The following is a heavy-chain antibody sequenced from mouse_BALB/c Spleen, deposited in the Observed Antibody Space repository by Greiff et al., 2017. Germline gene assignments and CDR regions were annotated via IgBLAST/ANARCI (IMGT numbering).Heavy chain of an antibody. V-gene: IGHV8-12*01. J-gene: IGHJ3*01. Sequence: QVTLKVSGPGILQPSQTLSLTCSFSGFSLSTYGMGVSWLRPPSGQGLEWMAHIYWDDDTRYNPSLKSRLTISKDNSRHQIFLKITSVDTADTATYYCASSLLRLEGFAYWGQGTLVTVSA. D-gene: IGHD1-2*01. CDR2: IYWDDDT. CDR3: ASSLLRLEGFAY. CDR1: GFSLSTYGMG.